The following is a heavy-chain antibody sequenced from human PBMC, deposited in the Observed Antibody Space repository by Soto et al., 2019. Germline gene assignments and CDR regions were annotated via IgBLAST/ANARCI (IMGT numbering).Heavy chain of an antibody. D-gene: IGHD1-20*01. CDR3: DTVHNTSRSFNF. CDR2: TGLSGRTT. CDR1: GLTFSVSA. J-gene: IGHJ4*02. Sequence: EVQLLESGGGLVQPGGSLRLSCVASGLTFSVSAMTWVRQAPGKGLEWVSTTGLSGRTTYYGDSVKGRFTVSRDNSKNTMDLQMISLRAEDTAVYDCDTVHNTSRSFNFWGRGTLVTVSS. V-gene: IGHV3-23*01.